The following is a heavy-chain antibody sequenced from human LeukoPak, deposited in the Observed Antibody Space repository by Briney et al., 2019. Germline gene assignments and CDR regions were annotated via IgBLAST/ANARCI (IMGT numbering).Heavy chain of an antibody. CDR3: ARDPTTVIKGLDF. D-gene: IGHD4-17*01. Sequence: SETLSLTCTVSGGSMTSHYWSWIRQPPGKGLEWIGYISYIGSTNYNPSLKSRVTISVDTSKNQFSLKLSSVTAADAAVYFCARDPTTVIKGLDFWGQGTMVTVSS. CDR1: GGSMTSHY. V-gene: IGHV4-59*11. J-gene: IGHJ3*01. CDR2: ISYIGST.